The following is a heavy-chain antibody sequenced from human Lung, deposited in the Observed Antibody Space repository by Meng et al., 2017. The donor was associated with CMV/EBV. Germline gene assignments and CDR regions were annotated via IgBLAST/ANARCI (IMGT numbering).Heavy chain of an antibody. CDR1: RNTFSTYT. J-gene: IGHJ6*04. V-gene: IGHV1-69*10. Sequence: XVXVSXXASRNTFSTYTLTWVLQAHGQGLEWMGGIIPIFAIANYAQSFRGRVTITADTYTSTGYMELSGLRSEDTAVYYCSVYCGTTSCYDGYGMDVWGKGXTVTVSS. CDR3: SVYCGTTSCYDGYGMDV. CDR2: IIPIFAIA. D-gene: IGHD2-2*01.